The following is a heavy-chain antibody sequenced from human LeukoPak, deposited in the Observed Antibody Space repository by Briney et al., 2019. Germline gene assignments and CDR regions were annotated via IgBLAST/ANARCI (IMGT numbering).Heavy chain of an antibody. J-gene: IGHJ4*02. CDR3: ARSPNWGSGYYFDY. CDR1: GFTFSSYA. D-gene: IGHD7-27*01. V-gene: IGHV3-23*01. CDR2: ISGSGGST. Sequence: GGSLRLSCAASGFTFSSYAMSWVRQAPGKGLEWVSAISGSGGSTYYADSVKGRFTISRDNSKNTLYLQMNSLRAEDTAVYYCARSPNWGSGYYFDYWGQGTLVTVSS.